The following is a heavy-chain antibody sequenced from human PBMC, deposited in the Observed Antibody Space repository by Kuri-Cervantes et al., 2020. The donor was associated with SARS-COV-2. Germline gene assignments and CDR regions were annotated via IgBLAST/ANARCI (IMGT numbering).Heavy chain of an antibody. V-gene: IGHV3-49*03. CDR1: GFTFGDYA. CDR2: IRSKAYGGTT. CDR3: ASERSPKYCSSTSCYVI. D-gene: IGHD2-2*01. J-gene: IGHJ4*02. Sequence: GESLKISCTASGFTFGDYAMSWFRQAPGKGLEWVGFIRSKAYGGTTEYAASVKGRFTISRDDSKNTLYLQMNSLRAEDTAVYYCASERSPKYCSSTSCYVIWGQGTLVTVSS.